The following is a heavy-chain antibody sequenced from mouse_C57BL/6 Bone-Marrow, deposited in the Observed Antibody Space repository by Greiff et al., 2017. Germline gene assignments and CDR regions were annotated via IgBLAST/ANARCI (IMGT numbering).Heavy chain of an antibody. CDR1: GYTFTSYW. V-gene: IGHV1-69*01. D-gene: IGHD1-1*01. J-gene: IGHJ2*01. CDR3: AREGNYYGSSHLDY. CDR2: IDPSDSYT. Sequence: VQLQQPGAELVMPGASVKLSCKASGYTFTSYWMHWVKQRPGQGLEWIGEIDPSDSYTNYNQKFKGKSTLTVDKSSSTDYMQLSSLTSEDSAFYYCAREGNYYGSSHLDYWGQGTTLTVSS.